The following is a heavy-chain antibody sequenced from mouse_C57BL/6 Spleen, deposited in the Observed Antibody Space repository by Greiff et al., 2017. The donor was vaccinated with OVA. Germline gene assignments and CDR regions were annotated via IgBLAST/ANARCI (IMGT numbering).Heavy chain of an antibody. D-gene: IGHD2-4*01. J-gene: IGHJ1*03. Sequence: VQLQQPGAELVKPGASVKLSCKASGYTFTSYWMQWVKQRPGQGLEWIGEIDPSDSYTNYNQKFKGKATLTVDTSSSTAYMQLSSLTSEDSAVYYCARDYDDSWYFDVWGTGTTVTVSS. CDR1: GYTFTSYW. CDR3: ARDYDDSWYFDV. CDR2: IDPSDSYT. V-gene: IGHV1-50*01.